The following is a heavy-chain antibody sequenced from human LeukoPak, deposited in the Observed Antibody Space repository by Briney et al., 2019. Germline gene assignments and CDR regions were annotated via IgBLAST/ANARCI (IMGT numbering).Heavy chain of an antibody. Sequence: SETLSLTCAVSGYSIGSDFYWGWIRQTPGKGLEWLGSVSHNTGASYNPSFKSRVTISLDTSKNHFSPTLTSVTAADTAVYFCAREPGWGHNYYYMDVWGKGTTVAVSS. V-gene: IGHV4-38-2*02. J-gene: IGHJ6*03. CDR3: AREPGWGHNYYYMDV. D-gene: IGHD1-26*01. CDR2: VSHNTGA. CDR1: GYSIGSDFY.